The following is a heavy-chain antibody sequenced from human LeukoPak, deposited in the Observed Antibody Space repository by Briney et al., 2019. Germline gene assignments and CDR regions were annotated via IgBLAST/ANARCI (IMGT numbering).Heavy chain of an antibody. CDR1: GGSISNYY. CDR2: ISYSGTT. V-gene: IGHV4-59*01. D-gene: IGHD2-8*01. J-gene: IGHJ3*01. CDR3: GRNFISPKWSLLTGGFGL. Sequence: SETLSLTCTVSGGSISNYYWTWIRQPPGKGLEWIGFISYSGTTNYNPSLKSRVTMSVDTSNNQFSLKPSPLPAPDTPVDYWGRNFISPKWSLLTGGFGLLGQGTMVTVSS.